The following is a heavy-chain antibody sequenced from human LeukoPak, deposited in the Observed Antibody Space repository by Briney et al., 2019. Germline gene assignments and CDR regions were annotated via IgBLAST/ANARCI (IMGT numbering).Heavy chain of an antibody. V-gene: IGHV4-39*07. D-gene: IGHD3-10*01. J-gene: IGHJ4*02. CDR2: ICYSGST. Sequence: SETLSLTCTVSGGSISSSSYYGGWIRQPPGKGLEWIGSICYSGSTYYNPSLKSRVTISVDTSKNQFSLKLSSVTAADTAVYYCARVGLRYYGSGRGPFDYWGQGTLVTVSS. CDR1: GGSISSSSYY. CDR3: ARVGLRYYGSGRGPFDY.